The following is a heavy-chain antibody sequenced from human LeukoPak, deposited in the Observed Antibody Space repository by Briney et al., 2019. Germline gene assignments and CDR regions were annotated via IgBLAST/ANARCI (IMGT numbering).Heavy chain of an antibody. Sequence: ASVKVSCKASGYTFNDYYIHWVRQAPGQGLEWMGWINPNSNSTNYAQKFQGRVTLTWDTSISTVYMELSTMRSDDTAVYYCARDTAPYYLDGSGYYLDYWGQGTLVTVSS. D-gene: IGHD3-22*01. CDR3: ARDTAPYYLDGSGYYLDY. V-gene: IGHV1-2*02. J-gene: IGHJ4*02. CDR1: GYTFNDYY. CDR2: INPNSNST.